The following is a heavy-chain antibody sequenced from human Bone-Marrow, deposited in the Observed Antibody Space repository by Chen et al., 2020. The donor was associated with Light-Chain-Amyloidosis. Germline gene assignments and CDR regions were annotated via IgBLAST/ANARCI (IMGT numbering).Heavy chain of an antibody. Sequence: EVQLVETGGGLIQPGGSLRLSCAASGFTVSSNYMSWVRQAPGKGPEWVSVVYSGGNAYYADSGKGRFTISRGNSKNTLYLQMNSLRAEDTAVYYCARAPSGTHFHFDYWGQGTLVTVSS. CDR2: VYSGGNA. CDR1: GFTVSSNY. D-gene: IGHD1-26*01. J-gene: IGHJ4*02. V-gene: IGHV3-53*02. CDR3: ARAPSGTHFHFDY.